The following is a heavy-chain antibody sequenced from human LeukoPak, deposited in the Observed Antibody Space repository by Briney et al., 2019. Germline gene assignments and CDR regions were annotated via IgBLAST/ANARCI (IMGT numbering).Heavy chain of an antibody. J-gene: IGHJ6*02. Sequence: SETLSLTCTVSGGSISSSSYYCCWIRQPPGKGLEWIGSIYYSGSTYYNPSLKSRVTISIDTSKNQFSLKLTSVTAADTAVYCCRCYSVDYYYGMDGWGQGTTVTVSS. CDR1: GGSISSSSYY. D-gene: IGHD2-15*01. V-gene: IGHV4-39*01. CDR2: IYYSGST. CDR3: RCYSVDYYYGMDG.